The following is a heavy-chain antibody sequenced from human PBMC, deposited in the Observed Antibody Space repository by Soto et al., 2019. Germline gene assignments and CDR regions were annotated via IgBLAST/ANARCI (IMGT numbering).Heavy chain of an antibody. CDR2: IKSDGTT. Sequence: GGSLRLSCAASGFIINNYAMNWVRQAPEEGLEWVSGIKSDGTTYYADSVKGRCTISRDDSKNTLFLQMNSLRADDTALYYCAKARVGYGSYYMDVWGKGTTVTVSS. CDR1: GFIINNYA. D-gene: IGHD5-18*01. V-gene: IGHV3-23*01. J-gene: IGHJ6*03. CDR3: AKARVGYGSYYMDV.